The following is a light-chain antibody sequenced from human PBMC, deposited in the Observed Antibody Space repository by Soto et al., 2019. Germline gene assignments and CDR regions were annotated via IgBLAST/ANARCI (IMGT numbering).Light chain of an antibody. CDR1: SSNIGSNT. CDR2: SNN. Sequence: QSVLTQPRSASGTPGQRVTISSSGSSSNIGSNTVNWYQQLPGTAPKLLIYSNNQRPSGVPDRFSGSKSGTSASLAISGLQSEDEADYYCAAWDDSLNGPNYVFGTGTKVTVL. J-gene: IGLJ1*01. CDR3: AAWDDSLNGPNYV. V-gene: IGLV1-44*01.